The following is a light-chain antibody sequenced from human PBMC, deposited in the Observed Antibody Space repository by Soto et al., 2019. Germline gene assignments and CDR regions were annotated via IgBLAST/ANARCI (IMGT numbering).Light chain of an antibody. CDR1: QSVSSSY. CDR2: GAS. CDR3: QQYGSSPLT. Sequence: EIVFTQSPGTLSLSPGERATLSCRASQSVSSSYLVWYQQRPGQAPRLLIYGASSRATGIPDRFSGSGSGTDFTLTISRXEPEDFAVYYCQQYGSSPLTFGGGTKVDIK. V-gene: IGKV3-20*01. J-gene: IGKJ4*01.